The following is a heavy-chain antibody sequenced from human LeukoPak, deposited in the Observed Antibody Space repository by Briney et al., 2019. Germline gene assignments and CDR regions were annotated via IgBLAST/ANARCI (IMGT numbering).Heavy chain of an antibody. J-gene: IGHJ6*02. CDR1: GFTFSSHA. CDR3: ARLKNPTGPYYGMDV. V-gene: IGHV3-23*01. CDR2: ISVSGDAT. Sequence: GGSLRLSCAASGFTFSSHALTWVRQAPGKGLEWVSAISVSGDATYYVDSVKGRFTISRDNSKNTVYLQMNSLRPEDTALHYCARLKNPTGPYYGMDVWGQGTTVTVSS. D-gene: IGHD3-10*01.